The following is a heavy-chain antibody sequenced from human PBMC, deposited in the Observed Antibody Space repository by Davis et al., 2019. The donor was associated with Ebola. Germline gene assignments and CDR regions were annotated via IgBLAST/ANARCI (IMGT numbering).Heavy chain of an antibody. Sequence: PSETLSLTCTVSGDSISYYFWTWIRQPPGKGLEWIGEINHSGSTNYNPSLKSRVTISVDTSKNQFSLKLSSVTAADPAVYYCARGQSSSWYYYYYYMDVWGKGTTVTVSS. V-gene: IGHV4-34*01. D-gene: IGHD6-13*01. CDR2: INHSGST. CDR1: GDSISYYF. CDR3: ARGQSSSWYYYYYYMDV. J-gene: IGHJ6*03.